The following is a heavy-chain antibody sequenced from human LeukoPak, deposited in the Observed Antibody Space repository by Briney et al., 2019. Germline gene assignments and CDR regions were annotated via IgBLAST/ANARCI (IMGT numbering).Heavy chain of an antibody. D-gene: IGHD6-6*01. Sequence: PGGSLRLSCAASGFTLSSYSMNWVRQAPGKGLEWVPYISSSSTHIYYADSVKGRFTISRDNARNSLYLQTNSLRAEDTAIYYCARSEHSSSSFDYWGQGTLVTVSS. CDR2: ISSSSTHI. CDR1: GFTLSSYS. CDR3: ARSEHSSSSFDY. J-gene: IGHJ4*02. V-gene: IGHV3-21*01.